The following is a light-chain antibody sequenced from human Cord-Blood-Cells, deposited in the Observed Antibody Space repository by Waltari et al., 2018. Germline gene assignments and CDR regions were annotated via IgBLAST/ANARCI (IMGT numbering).Light chain of an antibody. J-gene: IGKJ1*01. CDR2: AAS. V-gene: IGKV1-9*01. Sequence: IQLTKSPSSLSASVGDSVTITCRASQGISSYLAWYQQKPRKASKLLVYAASTLQSGVQSRFSGSGSGTDFTITIIRLQPEDFATYYCEQLKSYPWTFGQGTKVEIK. CDR1: QGISSY. CDR3: EQLKSYPWT.